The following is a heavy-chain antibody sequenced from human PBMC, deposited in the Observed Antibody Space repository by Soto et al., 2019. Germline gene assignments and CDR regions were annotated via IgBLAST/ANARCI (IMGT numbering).Heavy chain of an antibody. Sequence: QVQLQQWGAGLLKPSETLSLTCAVYGGSFSGYYWSWIRQPPGKGLEWIGEIKPSGSTNYNPSLKSRVPISVDTSKNQFSLKLSSVTAADTAVYYCARGVYYDSSGYLGIDYWGQGTLVTGSS. J-gene: IGHJ4*02. CDR1: GGSFSGYY. D-gene: IGHD3-22*01. CDR3: ARGVYYDSSGYLGIDY. V-gene: IGHV4-34*01. CDR2: IKPSGST.